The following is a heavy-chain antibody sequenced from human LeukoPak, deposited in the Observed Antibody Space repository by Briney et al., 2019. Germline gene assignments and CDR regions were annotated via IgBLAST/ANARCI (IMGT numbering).Heavy chain of an antibody. CDR1: GFTFSSYG. Sequence: GGSLRLSCAASGFTFSSYGMHWVRQAPGKGLEWVAVISYDGSNKYYADSVKGRFTISRDNSKNTLYLQMNSLRAEDTAVYYCAKDRRYCSGGSCHYFDYWGQGTLVTVSS. D-gene: IGHD2-15*01. CDR3: AKDRRYCSGGSCHYFDY. CDR2: ISYDGSNK. V-gene: IGHV3-30*18. J-gene: IGHJ4*02.